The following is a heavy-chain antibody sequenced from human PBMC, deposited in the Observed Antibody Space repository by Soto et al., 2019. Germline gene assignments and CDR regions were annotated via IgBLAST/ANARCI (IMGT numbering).Heavy chain of an antibody. CDR2: IYYSGST. D-gene: IGHD3-9*01. V-gene: IGHV4-31*03. J-gene: IGHJ3*02. CDR3: ARASSDWLLASERDWGAFDI. CDR1: GGSISSGGYY. Sequence: QVQLQESGPGLVKPSQTLSLTCTVSGGSISSGGYYWSWIRQHPGKGLEWIGYIYYSGSTYYNPSLKSRVTISVDTSKNQFSLKLSSVTAADTAVYYCARASSDWLLASERDWGAFDIWGQGTMVTVSS.